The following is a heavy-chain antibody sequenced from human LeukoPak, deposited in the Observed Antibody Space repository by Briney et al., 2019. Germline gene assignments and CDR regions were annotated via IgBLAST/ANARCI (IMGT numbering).Heavy chain of an antibody. D-gene: IGHD3-22*01. J-gene: IGHJ3*02. V-gene: IGHV1-2*06. CDR3: ARGGYSDSRGSSDAFDI. Sequence: GASVKVSCKASGYTFIGYFMHWVRQGPGQGLEWMGRINPNSGGTNYAQKFQGRVTMTRDTSITTAYMELSRLRSDDTAIYYCARGGYSDSRGSSDAFDIWGQGTMVTVSS. CDR2: INPNSGGT. CDR1: GYTFIGYF.